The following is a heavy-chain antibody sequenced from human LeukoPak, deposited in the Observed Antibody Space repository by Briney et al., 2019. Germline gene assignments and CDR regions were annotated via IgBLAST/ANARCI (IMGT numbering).Heavy chain of an antibody. CDR3: ARGGYFWSGYYHFDY. CDR2: IYYSGST. D-gene: IGHD3-3*01. CDR1: GGSISSGGYY. J-gene: IGHJ4*02. V-gene: IGHV4-31*11. Sequence: SETLSLTCAVSGGSISSGGYYWSWIRQHPGKGLEWIGYIYYSGSTYYNPSLKSRVAISVDTSKNQFSLKLSSVTAADTAVYYCARGGYFWSGYYHFDYWGQGTLVTVSS.